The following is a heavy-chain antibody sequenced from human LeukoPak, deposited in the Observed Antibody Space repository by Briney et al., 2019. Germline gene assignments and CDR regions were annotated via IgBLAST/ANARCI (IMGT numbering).Heavy chain of an antibody. V-gene: IGHV4-34*01. CDR3: ARGRQWLALFDY. J-gene: IGHJ4*02. CDR2: INHSGST. Sequence: SETLSLTCAVYGGSFSGYYWSWIRQPPGKGLEWIGEINHSGSTNYNPSLKSRVTISVDTSKNQFPLKLSSVTAADTAVYYCARGRQWLALFDYWGQGTLVTVSS. D-gene: IGHD6-19*01. CDR1: GGSFSGYY.